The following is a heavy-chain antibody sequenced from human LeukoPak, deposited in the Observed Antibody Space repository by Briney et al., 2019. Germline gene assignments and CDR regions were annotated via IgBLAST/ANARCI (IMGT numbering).Heavy chain of an antibody. CDR3: ARDRRSGWQQKFFDY. D-gene: IGHD6-19*01. Sequence: GASVKVSCKASGYTFTSYGISWVRQAPGQGLEWMGWISAYNGNTNYAQKFQGRVTMTTDTSTSTAYMELRSLRSDDTAVYYCARDRRSGWQQKFFDYWGQGTRVTVSS. V-gene: IGHV1-18*01. CDR2: ISAYNGNT. CDR1: GYTFTSYG. J-gene: IGHJ4*02.